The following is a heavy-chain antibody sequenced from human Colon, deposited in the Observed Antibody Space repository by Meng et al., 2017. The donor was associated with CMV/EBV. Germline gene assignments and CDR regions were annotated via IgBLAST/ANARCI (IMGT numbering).Heavy chain of an antibody. Sequence: SGGSVNRDDEYWSWLRQPPGKGLEWIGYIHYSGNTNYNPSLKSRVTMSIDTSKNQFSLTLFSATAADTAVYYCARDVMLPAPFFDPWGQGTLVTVSS. V-gene: IGHV4-61*08. J-gene: IGHJ5*02. CDR1: GGSVNRDDEY. CDR3: ARDVMLPAPFFDP. D-gene: IGHD2-2*01. CDR2: IHYSGNT.